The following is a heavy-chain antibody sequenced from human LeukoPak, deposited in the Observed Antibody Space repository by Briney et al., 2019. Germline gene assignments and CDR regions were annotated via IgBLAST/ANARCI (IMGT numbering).Heavy chain of an antibody. CDR1: GFIFSSYG. V-gene: IGHV3-30*18. J-gene: IGHJ4*02. D-gene: IGHD3-10*01. CDR2: VSYDGSSK. CDR3: TKEHYYGSGSYPEY. Sequence: PGGSLRLSCAASGFIFSSYGMHWVRQAPGKGLEWVAVVSYDGSSKYYADSVKGRFTISRDNSKNTLYLQMNSLRAEGTAVYHCTKEHYYGSGSYPEYWGQGVLVTVSS.